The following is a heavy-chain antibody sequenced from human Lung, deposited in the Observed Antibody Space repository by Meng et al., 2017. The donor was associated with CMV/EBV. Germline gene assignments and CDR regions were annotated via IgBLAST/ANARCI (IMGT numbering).Heavy chain of an antibody. J-gene: IGHJ4*02. CDR2: IDDSGST. D-gene: IGHD1-26*01. CDR3: ARGKQDAWELLAY. CDR1: GVSISSNIR. Sequence: QGQLQESGPVLVKPSGTLSLTCGVSGVSISSNIRWTWVRQPPGKGLEWIGDIDDSGSTNYNPSLNSRISISLDKSKNHFSLKVNSVTAADTAVYYCARGKQDAWELLAYWGQGALVTVSS. V-gene: IGHV4-4*02.